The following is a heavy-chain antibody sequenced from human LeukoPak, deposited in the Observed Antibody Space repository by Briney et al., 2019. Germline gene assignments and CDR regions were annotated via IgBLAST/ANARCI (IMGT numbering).Heavy chain of an antibody. D-gene: IGHD6-13*01. V-gene: IGHV3-7*04. Sequence: GGSLGLSCTASGFTISTYWMSWVRQAPGKGLEWVANINQDGSKKYYVDSVKGRLTISRDNVKNSVYLQMNSLRAEDTAVYSCARAVAAADSYWGRGTLVTVSS. CDR1: GFTISTYW. CDR2: INQDGSKK. J-gene: IGHJ4*02. CDR3: ARAVAAADSY.